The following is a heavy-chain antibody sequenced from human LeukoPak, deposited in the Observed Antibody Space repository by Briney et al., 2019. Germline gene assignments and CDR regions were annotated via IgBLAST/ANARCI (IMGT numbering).Heavy chain of an antibody. CDR1: GGSISSGGYY. D-gene: IGHD4-17*01. Sequence: SQTLSLTCTVSGGSISSGGYYWSWIRQPPGKGLEWIGYIYHSGSTYYNPSLKSRVTISVDRSKNQFSLKLSSVTAADTAVYYCARDLGDYGDYFDYWGQGTLVTVSS. J-gene: IGHJ4*02. CDR2: IYHSGST. CDR3: ARDLGDYGDYFDY. V-gene: IGHV4-30-2*01.